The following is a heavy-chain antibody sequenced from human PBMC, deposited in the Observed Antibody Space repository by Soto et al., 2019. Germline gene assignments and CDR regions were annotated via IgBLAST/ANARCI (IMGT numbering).Heavy chain of an antibody. J-gene: IGHJ6*02. CDR2: FDPEDGET. D-gene: IGHD1-26*01. Sequence: VASVKVSCKVSGYTLTELSMHWVRQAPGKGLEWMGGFDPEDGETIYAQKFQGRVTMTEDTSTDTAYMELSSLRSEDTAVYYCATHSGSYPSSHYGMDVWGQGTTVTVSS. CDR3: ATHSGSYPSSHYGMDV. V-gene: IGHV1-24*01. CDR1: GYTLTELS.